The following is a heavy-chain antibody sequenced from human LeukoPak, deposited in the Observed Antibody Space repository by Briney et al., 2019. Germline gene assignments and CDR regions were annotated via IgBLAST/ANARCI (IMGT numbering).Heavy chain of an antibody. Sequence: ASVKVSCKAFGYTFTSNYMHWVRQAPGQGPEWMGVISPSGGSTTYAQKFQGRVTMTRDMSTSTVYMELSSLRSEDTAVYYCARGGAQGRWLQFERVGDFDYWGQGTLVTVSS. D-gene: IGHD5-24*01. CDR1: GYTFTSNY. CDR3: ARGGAQGRWLQFERVGDFDY. CDR2: ISPSGGST. J-gene: IGHJ4*02. V-gene: IGHV1-46*01.